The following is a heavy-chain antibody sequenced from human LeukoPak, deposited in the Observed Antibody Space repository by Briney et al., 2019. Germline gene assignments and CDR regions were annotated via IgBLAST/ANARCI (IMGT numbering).Heavy chain of an antibody. CDR1: GFTFSSYW. CDR2: IKQDGSEK. J-gene: IGHJ4*02. CDR3: ARDFVGFGELFGY. V-gene: IGHV3-7*01. D-gene: IGHD3-10*01. Sequence: GGSLRLSCAASGFTFSSYWMSWVRQAPGKGPEWVANIKQDGSEKYYVDSVKGRFTISRDNAKNSLYLQMNSLRAEDTAVYYCARDFVGFGELFGYWGQGTLVTVSS.